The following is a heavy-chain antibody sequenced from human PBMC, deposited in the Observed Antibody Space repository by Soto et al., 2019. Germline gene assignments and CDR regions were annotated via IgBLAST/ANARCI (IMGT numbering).Heavy chain of an antibody. J-gene: IGHJ5*02. V-gene: IGHV4-4*02. CDR2: IYPTGST. D-gene: IGHD3-9*01. CDR3: SSHLYYDVFTGNYKRRWFDA. Sequence: QVQPQESGPGLVKPSGTLSLTCGGSNDAFNNRVWWTWVRQPPGKGPEWIWEIYPTGSTNYNPSPESRVSISIGNSQQQFSLDVTSVTDADAAVYFGSSHLYYDVFTGNYKRRWFDAWGQGTLVTVSS. CDR1: NDAFNNRVW.